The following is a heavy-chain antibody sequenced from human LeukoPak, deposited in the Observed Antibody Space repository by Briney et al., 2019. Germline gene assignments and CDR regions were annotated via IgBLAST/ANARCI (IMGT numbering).Heavy chain of an antibody. CDR1: GGSISSYY. Sequence: SETLSLTCTVSGGSISSYYWSWIRQPPGKGLEWIGYIYYSGSTNYNPSLKSRVTISVDTSKNQFSLKLSSVTAADTAVYYCARGGEPLWWFDPWSQGTLVTVSS. CDR3: ARGGEPLWWFDP. V-gene: IGHV4-59*01. J-gene: IGHJ5*02. D-gene: IGHD1-26*01. CDR2: IYYSGST.